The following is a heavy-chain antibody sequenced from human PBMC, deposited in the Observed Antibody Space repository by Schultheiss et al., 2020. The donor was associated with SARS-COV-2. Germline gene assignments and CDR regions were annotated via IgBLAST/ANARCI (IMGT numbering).Heavy chain of an antibody. D-gene: IGHD6-19*01. CDR3: AKDWAQYSSGWSVEGLFDY. Sequence: GGSLRLSCKGSGYSFTSYWIGWVRQMPGKGLEWMGIIYPGDSDTRYSPSFQGQVTISADKSISTAYLQWSSLKASDTAMYYCAKDWAQYSSGWSVEGLFDYWGQGTLVTVSS. V-gene: IGHV5-51*01. CDR1: GYSFTSYW. CDR2: IYPGDSDT. J-gene: IGHJ4*02.